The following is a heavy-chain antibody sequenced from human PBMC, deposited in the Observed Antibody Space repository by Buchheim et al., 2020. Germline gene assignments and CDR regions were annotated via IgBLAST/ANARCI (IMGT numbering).Heavy chain of an antibody. V-gene: IGHV4-39*07. D-gene: IGHD4-17*01. CDR1: GGSISSSSYD. CDR2: IYYSGST. CDR3: AGDVTDYGDYSSWYFDL. Sequence: QLQLQESGPGLVKPSETLSLTCTVSGGSISSSSYDWGWIRQPPGKGLEWIGSIYYSGSTYYNPSLESRATISVDTSKNQFSQKLSSVTAADTAVYYCAGDVTDYGDYSSWYFDLWGRGTL. J-gene: IGHJ2*01.